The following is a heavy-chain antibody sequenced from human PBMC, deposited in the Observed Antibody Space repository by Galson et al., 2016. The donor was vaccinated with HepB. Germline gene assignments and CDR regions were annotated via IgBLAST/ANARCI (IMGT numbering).Heavy chain of an antibody. CDR1: GFDFTVYW. Sequence: QSGAEVKKSGESLKISCQASGFDFTVYWIGWVRQMPGKGLERMGIIHPGDSRTTYSPSFQGQVTISADKSTNTAYLQWISLKSSDTAIYYCARGFCLGRSCYSNFQLWGQGTLVTVSS. CDR2: IHPGDSRT. J-gene: IGHJ1*01. V-gene: IGHV5-51*01. CDR3: ARGFCLGRSCYSNFQL. D-gene: IGHD2-15*01.